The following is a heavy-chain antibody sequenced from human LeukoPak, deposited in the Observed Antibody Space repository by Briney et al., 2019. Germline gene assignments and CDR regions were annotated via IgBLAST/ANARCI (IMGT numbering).Heavy chain of an antibody. J-gene: IGHJ5*02. CDR3: ARTRRGYCSSTSCSNWFDP. CDR2: INPSGGST. D-gene: IGHD2-2*01. V-gene: IGHV1-46*01. Sequence: SVKVSCKASGYTFTSYYMHWVRQAPGQGLEWMGIINPSGGSTSYAQKFQGRVTMTRDTSTSTVYMELSSLRSEDTAVYYCARTRRGYCSSTSCSNWFDPWGQGTLVTVSS. CDR1: GYTFTSYY.